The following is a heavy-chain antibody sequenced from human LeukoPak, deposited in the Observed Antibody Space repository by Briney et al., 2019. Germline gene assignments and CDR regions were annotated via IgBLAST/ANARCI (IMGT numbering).Heavy chain of an antibody. CDR2: IYSGGST. CDR3: AGGRVTGRFDF. Sequence: PGGSLRLSCAASGFTVSRNYVSWVRQAPGKGLEWVSIIYSGGSTYYTDSVKGQFTISRDISKNTLYLRMNSLRAEDTAVYYCAGGRVTGRFDFWGQGTLVTVSS. CDR1: GFTVSRNY. D-gene: IGHD3-9*01. J-gene: IGHJ4*02. V-gene: IGHV3-53*01.